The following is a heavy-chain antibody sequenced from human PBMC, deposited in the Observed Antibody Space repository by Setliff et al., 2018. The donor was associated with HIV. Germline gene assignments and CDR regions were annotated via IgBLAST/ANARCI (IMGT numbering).Heavy chain of an antibody. CDR3: ATVSLEMATTSRAYYYYMDV. CDR1: GYTFTDYY. V-gene: IGHV1-69-2*01. J-gene: IGHJ6*03. CDR2: VDPEDGET. D-gene: IGHD5-12*01. Sequence: ASVKVSCKVSGYTFTDYYMRWVQQAPGKGLEWMGLVDPEDGETIYAEKFQGRVTITADTSTDTAYMELSSLRSEDTAVYYCATVSLEMATTSRAYYYYMDVWGKGTTVTVSS.